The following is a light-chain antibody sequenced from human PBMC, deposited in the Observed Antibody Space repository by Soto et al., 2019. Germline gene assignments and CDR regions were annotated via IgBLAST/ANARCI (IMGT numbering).Light chain of an antibody. CDR2: EVT. CDR1: SNDVGAYDY. J-gene: IGLJ2*01. CDR3: SSYRGSSTLT. Sequence: QSVLTQPASVSGSPGQSITISCTGTSNDVGAYDYVSWYQQHPGKAPKLIIYEVTYRPSGVSNRFSGSQSGNTASLTISGLRAEDEADYYCSSYRGSSTLTFGGGTKVTVL. V-gene: IGLV2-14*01.